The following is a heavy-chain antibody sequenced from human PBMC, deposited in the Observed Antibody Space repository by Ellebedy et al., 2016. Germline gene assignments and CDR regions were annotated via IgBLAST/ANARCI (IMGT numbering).Heavy chain of an antibody. CDR1: GYTFTSYA. V-gene: IGHV1-3*01. Sequence: ASVKVSCKASGYTFTSYAMHWVRQAPGQRLEWMGWINAGNGNTKYSQKFQGRVTITRDTSASTAYMELSSLRSEDTAVYYCARKRIQLWNYGMDVWGQGTTVTVSS. J-gene: IGHJ6*02. D-gene: IGHD5-18*01. CDR2: INAGNGNT. CDR3: ARKRIQLWNYGMDV.